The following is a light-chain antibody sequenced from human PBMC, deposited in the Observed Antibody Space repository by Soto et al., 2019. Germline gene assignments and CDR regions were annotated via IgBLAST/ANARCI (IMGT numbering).Light chain of an antibody. CDR1: SSNIGAGYD. V-gene: IGLV1-40*01. CDR2: GNS. Sequence: QPVLTQPPSVSGAPGQRVTISCTGSSSNIGAGYDVHWYQQLPGTAPKLLIYGNSNRPSGVPDRFSCSKSGTSASLAITGLRAEDEADYYCQSYDSSLSGWVFGGGTKLTVL. CDR3: QSYDSSLSGWV. J-gene: IGLJ3*02.